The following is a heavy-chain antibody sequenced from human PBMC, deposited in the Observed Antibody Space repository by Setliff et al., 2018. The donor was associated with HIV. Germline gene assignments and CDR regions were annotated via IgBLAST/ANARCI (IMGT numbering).Heavy chain of an antibody. CDR2: IIPILGIA. CDR1: GGTFSSHA. Sequence: GASVKVSCKASGGTFSSHAISWVRQAPGQGLEWMGGIIPILGIANYAQKFQGRVTITADKSTSAAYMELSSLRSEDTAVYYCARGWGACSSTSCYAPPNWFDPWGQGTLVTVSS. V-gene: IGHV1-69*10. CDR3: ARGWGACSSTSCYAPPNWFDP. D-gene: IGHD2-2*01. J-gene: IGHJ5*02.